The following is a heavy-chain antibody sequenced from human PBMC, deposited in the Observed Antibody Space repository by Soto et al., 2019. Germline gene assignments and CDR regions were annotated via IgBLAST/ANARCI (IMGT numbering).Heavy chain of an antibody. Sequence: GGSLRLSCAASGFTFINHWMTFFRQAPGKGLEWVASVNQDGSEKYSVDSAKGRFTISRDNAKNTAYLQMNSLKTEDTAVYYCTSQGYSYGFVYWGQGTLVTVSS. CDR1: GFTFINHW. J-gene: IGHJ4*02. V-gene: IGHV3-7*03. CDR3: TSQGYSYGFVY. D-gene: IGHD5-18*01. CDR2: VNQDGSEK.